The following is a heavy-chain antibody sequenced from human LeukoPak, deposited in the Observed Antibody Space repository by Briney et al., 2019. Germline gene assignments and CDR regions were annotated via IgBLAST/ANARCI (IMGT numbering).Heavy chain of an antibody. CDR2: TKQDETEK. D-gene: IGHD3-22*01. Sequence: GGSLRLSCAASGFTFSSYAMSWVRQAPGKGLEWVANTKQDETEKHYADSVKGRFTISRDNAQNSLYLQMNSLRAEDTAVYFCARNRQWLLADYWGQGTVVTVSS. J-gene: IGHJ4*02. CDR3: ARNRQWLLADY. CDR1: GFTFSSYA. V-gene: IGHV3-7*04.